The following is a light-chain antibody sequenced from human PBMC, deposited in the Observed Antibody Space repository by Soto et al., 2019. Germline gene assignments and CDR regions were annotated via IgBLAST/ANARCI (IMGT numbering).Light chain of an antibody. Sequence: QSALTQPASVSGSPGQSITISCTGTSSDVGGYIYVSWYQQHPGKAPKLMIYDVSNWPSGVSNRFSGSKSGNTASLTISGLQAEDEADYYCSSYTSSSTLVVFGGGTKLTVL. CDR1: SSDVGGYIY. J-gene: IGLJ2*01. CDR3: SSYTSSSTLVV. V-gene: IGLV2-14*01. CDR2: DVS.